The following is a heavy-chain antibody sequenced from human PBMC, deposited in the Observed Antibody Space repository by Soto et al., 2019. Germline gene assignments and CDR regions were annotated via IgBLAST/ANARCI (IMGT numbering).Heavy chain of an antibody. CDR3: ARDVI. CDR2: IKSDGSER. Sequence: EVQLVESGGGLVQPGGSLRLSCAASGFTFSNFWMSWVRQAPGKGLEWVASIKSDGSERSHVDAVRGRFSISRDNARNSLYLQMNRLRADDTDVYYCARDVIWGQGSLVTVSS. V-gene: IGHV3-7*05. CDR1: GFTFSNFW. J-gene: IGHJ4*02.